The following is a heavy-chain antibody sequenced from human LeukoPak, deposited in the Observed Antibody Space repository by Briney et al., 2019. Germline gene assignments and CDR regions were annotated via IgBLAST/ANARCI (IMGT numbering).Heavy chain of an antibody. CDR1: GFTFDDYG. V-gene: IGHV3-20*04. CDR2: INWSGGST. CDR3: ARDKSSFYSESGSKFDY. J-gene: IGHJ4*02. D-gene: IGHD3-10*01. Sequence: PEGSLRLSCTASGFTFDDYGMTWVRQAPGKGLEWVSHINWSGGSTSYADSVKGRFTISRDNAKNSLYLQMNSLRVEDTAVYYCARDKSSFYSESGSKFDYWGQGTLVTVSS.